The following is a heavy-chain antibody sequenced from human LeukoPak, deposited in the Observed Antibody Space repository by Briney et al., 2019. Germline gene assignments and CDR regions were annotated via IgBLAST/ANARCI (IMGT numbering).Heavy chain of an antibody. CDR3: ARGPTGYYDSSGYPDDY. J-gene: IGHJ4*02. CDR1: GYTFTGYY. Sequence: ASVKVSCKASGYTFTGYYMHWVRQAPGQGLEWMGWINPNSGGTNYAQKFQGGVTMTRDTSISTAYMELSRLRSDDTAVYYCARGPTGYYDSSGYPDDYWGQGTLVTVSS. CDR2: INPNSGGT. V-gene: IGHV1-2*02. D-gene: IGHD3-22*01.